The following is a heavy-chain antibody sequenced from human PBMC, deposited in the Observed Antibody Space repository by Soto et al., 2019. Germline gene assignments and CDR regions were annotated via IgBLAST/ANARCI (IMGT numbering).Heavy chain of an antibody. CDR1: GFTVSSNY. D-gene: IGHD2-8*01. CDR2: IYSGGST. J-gene: IGHJ5*02. CDR3: ARERDGHNPNWFDL. Sequence: EVQAVETGGGLIQPGGSLRLSCAVSGFTVSSNYMSWVRQPPGKGSEWVSDIYSGGSTYYADSVKGRFTISRDNSKNTLYLQMNSLRAEDTAVYYCARERDGHNPNWFDLWGQGTLVTVSS. V-gene: IGHV3-53*02.